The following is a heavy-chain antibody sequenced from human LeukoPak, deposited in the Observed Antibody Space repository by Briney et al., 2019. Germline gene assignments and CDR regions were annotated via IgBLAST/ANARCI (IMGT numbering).Heavy chain of an antibody. CDR2: ISYDGSRE. V-gene: IGHV3-30*18. Sequence: GRSLRLSCVASGFTFNRCGMHWVRHAPGKGLEWVARISYDGSREYYADSVEGRFTIARDNSKNTLYLEMNSLREEDTAVYYCVKSSGTEDYGMDAWGQGTTVTVSS. D-gene: IGHD3-10*01. CDR1: GFTFNRCG. CDR3: VKSSGTEDYGMDA. J-gene: IGHJ6*02.